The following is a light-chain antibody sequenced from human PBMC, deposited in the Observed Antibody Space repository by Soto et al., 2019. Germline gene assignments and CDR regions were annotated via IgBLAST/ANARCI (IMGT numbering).Light chain of an antibody. J-gene: IGKJ4*01. V-gene: IGKV3-11*01. Sequence: EIVLTQSPATLSLSPGERATRSCRASQSIGTYLAWYQQKPGQPPRLLIYDASNRATDNTDRFSGSGSGTDFTLTISRLEPEDFAVYYCQQCRNWPLTLGGGTTVDTK. CDR3: QQCRNWPLT. CDR1: QSIGTY. CDR2: DAS.